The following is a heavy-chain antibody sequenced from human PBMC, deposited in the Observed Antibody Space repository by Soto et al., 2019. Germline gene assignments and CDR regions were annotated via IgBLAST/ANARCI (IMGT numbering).Heavy chain of an antibody. J-gene: IGHJ4*02. V-gene: IGHV4-59*01. Sequence: SETLSLTCAVSGGSINNFYWNWIRQPPGNGLKFIGSIYYSESTNYSPPLRSRVTTSVDPSKNQFSLNLSSVTTADTAVYYCARGSRSWPYYFDYWSQGALVTVSS. D-gene: IGHD6-13*01. CDR2: IYYSEST. CDR1: GGSINNFY. CDR3: ARGSRSWPYYFDY.